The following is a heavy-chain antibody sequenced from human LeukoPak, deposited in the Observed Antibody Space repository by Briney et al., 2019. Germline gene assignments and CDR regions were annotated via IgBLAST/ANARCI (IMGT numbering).Heavy chain of an antibody. J-gene: IGHJ4*02. CDR1: GFTFSDYY. CDR3: ARHWVFGALDDY. CDR2: ISSSGSTI. Sequence: GGSLRLSCAASGFTFSDYYMSWIRQAPGKGLEWVSYISSSGSTIYYADSVKGRFTISSDNAKNSLYLQMNSLRAEDTAVYYCARHWVFGALDDYWGQGTLVTVSS. V-gene: IGHV3-11*01. D-gene: IGHD3-3*01.